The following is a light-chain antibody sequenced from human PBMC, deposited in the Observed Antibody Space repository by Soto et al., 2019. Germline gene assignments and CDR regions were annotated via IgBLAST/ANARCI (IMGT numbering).Light chain of an antibody. J-gene: IGKJ1*01. Sequence: EIVLTQSPGTLYLSPGERATLSCRASQRVSSSYLAWYQQKPGQAPRLLIYGASSRTTGIPDRFSGSGSVTDFTLTISILEPEDFAVYYCPQYGRAPRTFGQGTKVDIK. CDR1: QRVSSSY. CDR3: PQYGRAPRT. V-gene: IGKV3-20*01. CDR2: GAS.